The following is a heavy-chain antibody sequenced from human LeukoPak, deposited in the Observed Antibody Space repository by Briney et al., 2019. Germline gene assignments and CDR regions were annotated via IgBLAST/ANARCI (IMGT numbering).Heavy chain of an antibody. CDR2: ISSSGSSI. V-gene: IGHV3-48*01. J-gene: IGHJ4*02. CDR1: GFTFSTYS. D-gene: IGHD3-22*01. Sequence: GGSLRLSCAASGFTFSTYSMNWVRQAPGKGLEWVSYISSSGSSIYYADSVKGRFTISRDNSKNTLYLQMNSLRAEDTAVYYCASLDSSGDSFDYWGQGTLVTVSS. CDR3: ASLDSSGDSFDY.